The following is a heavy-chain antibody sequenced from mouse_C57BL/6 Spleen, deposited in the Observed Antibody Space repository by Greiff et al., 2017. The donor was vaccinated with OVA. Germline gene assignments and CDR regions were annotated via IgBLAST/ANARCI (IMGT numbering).Heavy chain of an antibody. CDR1: GYSITSGYY. CDR2: ISYDGSN. Sequence: VQLKESGPGLVKPSQSLSLTCSVTGYSITSGYYWNWIRQFPGNKLEWMGYISYDGSNNYNPSLKNRISITRDTSKNQFFLKLNSVTTEDTATYYCAREGSSGHDYWGQGTTLTVSS. J-gene: IGHJ2*01. D-gene: IGHD3-2*02. V-gene: IGHV3-6*01. CDR3: AREGSSGHDY.